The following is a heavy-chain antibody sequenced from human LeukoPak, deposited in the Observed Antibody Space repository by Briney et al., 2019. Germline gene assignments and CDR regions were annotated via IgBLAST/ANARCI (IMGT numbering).Heavy chain of an antibody. CDR3: ARSPPPGSLWFGELLCGMDV. D-gene: IGHD3-10*01. CDR2: IYSGGNT. V-gene: IGHV3-53*01. J-gene: IGHJ6*02. Sequence: GGSLRLSCAASGFTVSSNYMSWVRQAPGKGLEWVSVIYSGGNTYYAASVKGRFTISRDNSKNTLYLQMNSLRAEDTAVYYCARSPPPGSLWFGELLCGMDVWGQGTTVTVSS. CDR1: GFTVSSNY.